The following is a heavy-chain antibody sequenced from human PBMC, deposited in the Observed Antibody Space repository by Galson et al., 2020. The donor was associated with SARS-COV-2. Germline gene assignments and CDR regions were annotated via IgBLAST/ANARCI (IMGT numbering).Heavy chain of an antibody. CDR2: IWYDGSNK. CDR1: GFTFSSYG. Sequence: QLGESLKISCAASGFTFSSYGMHWVRQAPGQGLEWVAVIWYDGSNKYYADSVKGRFTISRDNSKNTLYLQMNSLRAEDTAVYYCARETIWFGESHFDYWGQGTLVTVSS. D-gene: IGHD3-10*01. V-gene: IGHV3-33*01. CDR3: ARETIWFGESHFDY. J-gene: IGHJ4*02.